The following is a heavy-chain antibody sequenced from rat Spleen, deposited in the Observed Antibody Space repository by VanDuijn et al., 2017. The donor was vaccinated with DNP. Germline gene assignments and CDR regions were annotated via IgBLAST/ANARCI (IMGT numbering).Heavy chain of an antibody. CDR1: GFTFSNYG. CDR3: ARHAGDYNNYGDYWYFDF. V-gene: IGHV5S13*01. Sequence: EVQLVESGGGLVQPGRSLKLSCAASGFTFSNYGMAWVRQAPTKGLEWVASISTGGGNTYYRDSVKGRFTISRDNAKNTQYLQMDSLRSEDTATYYCARHAGDYNNYGDYWYFDFWGPGTMVTVSS. D-gene: IGHD1-10*01. CDR2: ISTGGGNT. J-gene: IGHJ1*01.